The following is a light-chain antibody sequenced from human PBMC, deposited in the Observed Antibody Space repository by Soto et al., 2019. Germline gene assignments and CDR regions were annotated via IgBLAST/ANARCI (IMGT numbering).Light chain of an antibody. Sequence: DIQMTQSPSSLSASVGDRVTITCRASQSISTYLNWYQQKPGRAPKLLIYAASSLQSGVPSRFSGCGSGTDFTLTISSLQTEDCATYYCQQSYSSLYTFGQGTKLENK. CDR1: QSISTY. V-gene: IGKV1-39*01. CDR2: AAS. CDR3: QQSYSSLYT. J-gene: IGKJ2*01.